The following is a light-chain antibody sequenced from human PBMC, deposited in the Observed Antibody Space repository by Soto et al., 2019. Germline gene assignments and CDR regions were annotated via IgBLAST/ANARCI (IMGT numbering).Light chain of an antibody. V-gene: IGLV2-14*01. CDR3: SSYTTRSHVV. J-gene: IGLJ2*01. Sequence: QSVLTQPASVSGSPGQSITISCTGTSSDVGDYNYVSWYQQHPGKAPKLMIYEVSNRPSGVSNRFSGSKSGNTASLTISGLQAEYEADYYCSSYTTRSHVVFGGGTKVTVL. CDR1: SSDVGDYNY. CDR2: EVS.